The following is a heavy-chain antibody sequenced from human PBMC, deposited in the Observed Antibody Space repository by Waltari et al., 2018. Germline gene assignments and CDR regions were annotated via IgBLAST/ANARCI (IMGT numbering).Heavy chain of an antibody. CDR3: ARPYSSGWYINFDY. D-gene: IGHD6-19*01. CDR2: IKQDGSES. Sequence: EVQLVESGGGLVQPGGSLRLSCTASGFTFSSYSMVWVRQAPGKGLGWGATIKQDGSESYYVDSVKGRFTCSRDNAKNSLYLQMNSLRAEDTAVYYCARPYSSGWYINFDYWGQGTLVTVSS. J-gene: IGHJ4*02. V-gene: IGHV3-7*01. CDR1: GFTFSSYS.